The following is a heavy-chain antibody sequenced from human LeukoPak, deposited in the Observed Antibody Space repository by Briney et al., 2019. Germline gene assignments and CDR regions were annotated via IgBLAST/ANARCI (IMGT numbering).Heavy chain of an antibody. CDR3: ASLKNYYDSSGYLVTDAFDI. CDR2: ISGCNT. D-gene: IGHD3-22*01. CDR1: GYTFTTYN. Sequence: ASVKVSCKASGYTFTTYNINWVRQAPGQGLEWMGWISGCNTNYAQKLQGRVTMTTDTSTSTAYMELRSLKSDDTAVYYCASLKNYYDSSGYLVTDAFDIWGRGTMVTVSS. J-gene: IGHJ3*02. V-gene: IGHV1-18*01.